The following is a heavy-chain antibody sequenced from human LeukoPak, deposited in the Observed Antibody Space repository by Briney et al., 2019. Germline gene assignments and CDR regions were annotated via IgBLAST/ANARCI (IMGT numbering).Heavy chain of an antibody. J-gene: IGHJ4*02. CDR2: IYYSGST. D-gene: IGHD3-10*02. V-gene: IGHV4-39*01. Sequence: KPSETLSLTCAVSGGSISSGGYSWSWIRQPPGKGLEWIGSIYYSGSTYYNPSLKSRVTISVDTSKNQFSLKLSSVTAADTAVYYCARLPNVLPDYWGQGTLVTVSS. CDR1: GGSISSGGYS. CDR3: ARLPNVLPDY.